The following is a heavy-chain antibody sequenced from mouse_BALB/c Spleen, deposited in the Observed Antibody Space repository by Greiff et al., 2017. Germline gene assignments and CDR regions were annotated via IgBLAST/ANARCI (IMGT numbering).Heavy chain of an antibody. J-gene: IGHJ4*01. Sequence: QVQLKESGPELVKPGASVKISCKASGYAFSSSWMNWVKQRPGQGLEWIGRIYPGDGDTNYNGKFKGKATLTADKSSSTAYMQLSSLTSVDSAVYFCARSYGKEGSAMDYWGQGTSVTVSS. D-gene: IGHD2-1*01. CDR3: ARSYGKEGSAMDY. CDR1: GYAFSSSW. CDR2: IYPGDGDT. V-gene: IGHV1-82*01.